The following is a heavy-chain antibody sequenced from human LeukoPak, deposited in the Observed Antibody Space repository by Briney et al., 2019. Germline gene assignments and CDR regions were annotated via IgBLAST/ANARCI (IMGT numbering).Heavy chain of an antibody. CDR3: ARGYYDILTGYFIDY. V-gene: IGHV4-34*01. D-gene: IGHD3-9*01. J-gene: IGHJ4*02. CDR2: INHSGST. CDR1: GGSFSGYY. Sequence: SETLSLTCVVYGGSFSGYYWSWIRQPPGKGLEWIGEINHSGSTNYNPSLKSRVTISVDTSKNQFSLKLSSVTAADTAVYYCARGYYDILTGYFIDYWGQGTLVTVSS.